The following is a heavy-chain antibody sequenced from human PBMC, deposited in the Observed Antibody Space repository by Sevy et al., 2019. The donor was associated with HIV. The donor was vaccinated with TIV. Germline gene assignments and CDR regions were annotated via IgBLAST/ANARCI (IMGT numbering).Heavy chain of an antibody. CDR1: GFTFSSYD. J-gene: IGHJ3*02. V-gene: IGHV3-23*01. CDR2: ISGSGVST. D-gene: IGHD2-8*01. CDR3: AKSMDGFDAFDI. Sequence: GGSLRLSCAASGFTFSSYDMSWVRQAPGKGLEWVSVISGSGVSTYYADSVKGRFTISRDNSKNTLYLQLNSLRAEDTAVYYCAKSMDGFDAFDIWGQGTMVTVSS.